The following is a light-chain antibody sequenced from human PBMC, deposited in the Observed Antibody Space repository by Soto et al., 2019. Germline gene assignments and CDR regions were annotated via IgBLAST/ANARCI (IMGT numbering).Light chain of an antibody. J-gene: IGKJ3*01. CDR2: GAS. CDR3: QHYGSSPPFT. Sequence: EIVLTQSPGTLSLSPGERATLSCRASQSISSNYLAWYQQKPGQAPRVLIYGASIRPTGIPDRFSGSGSGTDFPLTISRREPEDFGVYYCQHYGSSPPFTFGPGTKVDIK. V-gene: IGKV3-20*01. CDR1: QSISSNY.